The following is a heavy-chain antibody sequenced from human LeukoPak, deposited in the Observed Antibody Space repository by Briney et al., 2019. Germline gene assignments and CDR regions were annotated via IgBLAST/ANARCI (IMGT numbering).Heavy chain of an antibody. CDR1: GYTFTRYA. CDR3: AREEGYYDFWSVYSEKGYYFDY. CDR2: SGACDGNT. D-gene: IGHD3-3*01. V-gene: IGHV1-18*01. J-gene: IGHJ4*02. Sequence: GPVKVSCKPAGYTFTRYAISGVSQAPGPRLQGMGWSGACDGNTSYAQMVQGRVTMTTETSTSTAYMARRSLRSDDTAVYYCAREEGYYDFWSVYSEKGYYFDYWGEGTLVTVSS.